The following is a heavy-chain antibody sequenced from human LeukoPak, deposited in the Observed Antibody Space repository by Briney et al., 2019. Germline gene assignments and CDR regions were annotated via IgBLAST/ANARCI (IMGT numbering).Heavy chain of an antibody. CDR3: ARHYGP. J-gene: IGHJ1*01. Sequence: SETLSLTCAVYGGSFSGYYWSWIRQPPGKGLEWIGSIYYSGSTYYNPSLKSRVTISVDTSKNQFSLKLSSVIATDTAVYYCARHYGPWGQGTLVTVSS. V-gene: IGHV4-34*01. CDR2: IYYSGST. CDR1: GGSFSGYY. D-gene: IGHD3-16*01.